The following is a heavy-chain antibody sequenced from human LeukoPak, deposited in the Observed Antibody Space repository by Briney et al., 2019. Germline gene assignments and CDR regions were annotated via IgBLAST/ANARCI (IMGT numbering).Heavy chain of an antibody. D-gene: IGHD3-10*01. CDR1: GGTFSSYA. Sequence: SVKVSCKASGGTFSSYAFSWARQAPGQGLEWMGGIIPISATGNYAQKFQGRVTITADESTRTAYMELSSLRSEDTAVYYCARAPSGTQGTFDIWGQGTMVTVSS. J-gene: IGHJ3*02. V-gene: IGHV1-69*13. CDR3: ARAPSGTQGTFDI. CDR2: IIPISATG.